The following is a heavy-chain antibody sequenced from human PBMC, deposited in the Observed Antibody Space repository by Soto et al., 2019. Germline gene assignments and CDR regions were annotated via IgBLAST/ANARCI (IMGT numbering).Heavy chain of an antibody. Sequence: ASVKVSCKASGYTFTGYYMHWVRQAPGQGLEWMGWINPNSGGTNYAQKFQGWVTMTRDTSISTAYMELSRLRSDDTAVYYCAREVTLGNWNWFDPWGQGTLVTVSS. CDR1: GYTFTGYY. CDR3: AREVTLGNWNWFDP. V-gene: IGHV1-2*04. D-gene: IGHD3-16*01. J-gene: IGHJ5*02. CDR2: INPNSGGT.